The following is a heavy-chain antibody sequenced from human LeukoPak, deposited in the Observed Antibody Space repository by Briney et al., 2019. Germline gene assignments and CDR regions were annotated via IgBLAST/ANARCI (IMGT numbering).Heavy chain of an antibody. CDR3: AKDPRGYMVATHYYFDY. V-gene: IGHV3-23*01. CDR2: ISGSGGST. CDR1: GFTFSSYG. Sequence: PGGTLRLSCAASGFTFSSYGMSWVRQAPGKGLEWVSAISGSGGSTYYADSVKGRFTISRDNSKNTLYLQMNSLRAEDTAVYYCAKDPRGYMVATHYYFDYWGQGTLVTVSS. J-gene: IGHJ4*02. D-gene: IGHD5-12*01.